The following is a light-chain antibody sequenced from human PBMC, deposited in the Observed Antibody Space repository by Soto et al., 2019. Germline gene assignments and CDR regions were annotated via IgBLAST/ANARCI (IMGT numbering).Light chain of an antibody. J-gene: IGKJ1*01. CDR3: QQYNSYSRT. V-gene: IGKV1-5*03. CDR1: QSINNW. Sequence: DLQMTQSPSTLSASVGDRVTITCRASQSINNWLAWYQQKPGKAPKVLVYKASNLESVVPSRFSGSGSGTEFTLTISSLPPDDFATYYCQQYNSYSRTFGQGTKVEIK. CDR2: KAS.